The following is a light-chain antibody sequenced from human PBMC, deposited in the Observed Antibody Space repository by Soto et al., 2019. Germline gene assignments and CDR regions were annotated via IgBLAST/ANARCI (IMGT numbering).Light chain of an antibody. Sequence: QSVLTQPRSVSESPGQSVAISCTGTRGVVGGYNYVSWYQQHPGKAPKLMIYDVNKRPSGVPDRFSGSKSGNTASLTISGLQAEDEADYYCCSCTGSHSYVFGTGTKVTVL. J-gene: IGLJ1*01. CDR1: RGVVGGYNY. V-gene: IGLV2-11*01. CDR2: DVN. CDR3: CSCTGSHSYV.